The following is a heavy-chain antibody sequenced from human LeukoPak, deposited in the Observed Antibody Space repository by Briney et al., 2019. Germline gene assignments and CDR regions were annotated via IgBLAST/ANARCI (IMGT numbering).Heavy chain of an antibody. V-gene: IGHV3-9*01. CDR1: GFTFDDYA. D-gene: IGHD3-10*01. CDR3: AKVASRGVISAFDI. J-gene: IGHJ3*02. Sequence: GRSLRLSCAASGFTFDDYAMHWARQAPGKGLEWVSGISWNSGSIGYADSVKGRFTISRDNAKNSLYLQMNSLRAEDTALYYCAKVASRGVISAFDIWGQGTMVTVSS. CDR2: ISWNSGSI.